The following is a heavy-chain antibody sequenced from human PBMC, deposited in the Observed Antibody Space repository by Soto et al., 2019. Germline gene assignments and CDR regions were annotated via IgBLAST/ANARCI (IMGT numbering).Heavy chain of an antibody. CDR3: ARERGYYGSGSYTL. V-gene: IGHV3-21*01. Sequence: EVQLVESGGGLVKPGGSLRLSCAASGFTFSSYSMNWVRQAPGKGLEWVSSISSSSSYIYYADSVTGRFTISRDNAKNSLYLQMNSLRAEDTAVYYCARERGYYGSGSYTLWGQGTLVTVSS. D-gene: IGHD3-10*01. CDR2: ISSSSSYI. CDR1: GFTFSSYS. J-gene: IGHJ4*02.